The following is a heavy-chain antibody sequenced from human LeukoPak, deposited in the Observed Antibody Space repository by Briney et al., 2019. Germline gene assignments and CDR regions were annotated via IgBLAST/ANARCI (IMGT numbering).Heavy chain of an antibody. CDR1: GFTFSSYW. V-gene: IGHV3-23*01. D-gene: IGHD6-6*01. J-gene: IGHJ4*02. Sequence: GGSLRLSCAASGFTFSSYWMNWARQAPGKGLEWVSVISETGDVTHYADSMKGRFTISRDNIKNTLNLQMNSLRAEDTAIYYCARDSSHYLGSSDYWGQGTLVTVSS. CDR3: ARDSSHYLGSSDY. CDR2: ISETGDVT.